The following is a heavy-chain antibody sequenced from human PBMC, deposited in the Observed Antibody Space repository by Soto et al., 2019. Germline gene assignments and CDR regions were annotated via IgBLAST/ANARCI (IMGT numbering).Heavy chain of an antibody. CDR2: INAGNGNT. CDR1: GYTFTSYA. J-gene: IGHJ5*02. CDR3: ARGPLRGVIIFWFDP. Sequence: QVQLVQSGAEVKKPGASVKVSCKASGYTFTSYAMHWVRQAPGQRLERMGWINAGNGNTKYSQKFQGRVTITRDTSASTAYMEVSSLRSEDTAVYYCARGPLRGVIIFWFDPWGQGTLVTVSS. D-gene: IGHD3-10*01. V-gene: IGHV1-3*01.